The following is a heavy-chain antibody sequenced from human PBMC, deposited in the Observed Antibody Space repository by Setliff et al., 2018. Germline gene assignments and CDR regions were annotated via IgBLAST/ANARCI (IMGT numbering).Heavy chain of an antibody. J-gene: IGHJ4*02. V-gene: IGHV1-2*02. CDR1: GYSFTLYA. CDR3: ARASVVHAIAVGY. Sequence: GASVKVSCKASGYSFTLYAMHWMRQDPGQRLEWMGWINPKSGGTKYAVTFQGRVTMTRDTSINTIYMELSSLTSDDTAIYYCARASVVHAIAVGYWGQGTLVTVSS. CDR2: INPKSGGT. D-gene: IGHD2-15*01.